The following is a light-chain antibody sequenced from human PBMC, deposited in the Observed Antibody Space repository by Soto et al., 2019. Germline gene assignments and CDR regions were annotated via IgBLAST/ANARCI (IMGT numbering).Light chain of an antibody. CDR3: QQYENLPV. V-gene: IGKV1-8*01. Sequence: TQSPGTLSLSPGERVTITCRASQGISSYLAWYQQKPGKAPKLLIYAASTLQSGVPSRFSGSGSGTDFTFTISSLQPEDIATYYCQQYENLPVFGQGTRLEI. J-gene: IGKJ5*01. CDR2: AAS. CDR1: QGISSY.